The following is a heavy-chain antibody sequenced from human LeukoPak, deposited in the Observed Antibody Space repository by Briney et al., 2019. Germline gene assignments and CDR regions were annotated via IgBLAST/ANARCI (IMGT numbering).Heavy chain of an antibody. CDR3: ARGRSTNFLDV. Sequence: GGSLSLSCAASGFPFSSYWMHWVRQGPGRGLVWVSRIIGDGSGTNYADSVKGRFTISRDNAKNTLYLQMNSLRAEDTAVYYCARGRSTNFLDVWGQGTTVTVSS. D-gene: IGHD2-2*01. CDR2: IIGDGSGT. CDR1: GFPFSSYW. V-gene: IGHV3-74*01. J-gene: IGHJ6*02.